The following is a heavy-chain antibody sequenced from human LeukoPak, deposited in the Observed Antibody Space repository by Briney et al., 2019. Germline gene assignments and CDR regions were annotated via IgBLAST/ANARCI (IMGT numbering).Heavy chain of an antibody. CDR2: INTHSGGT. Sequence: ASVKVSCKASGYTFTGHYIHWVRQAPGQGLEWLGLINTHSGGTNYAQRFQGRVTMARDTSISTAYMELSRLRSDDTAVCFCARDLSGSYDYWGQGTLVTVSS. CDR3: ARDLSGSYDY. V-gene: IGHV1-2*02. J-gene: IGHJ4*02. D-gene: IGHD1-26*01. CDR1: GYTFTGHY.